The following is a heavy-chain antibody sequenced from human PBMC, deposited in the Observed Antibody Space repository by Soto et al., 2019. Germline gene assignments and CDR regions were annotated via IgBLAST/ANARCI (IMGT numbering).Heavy chain of an antibody. J-gene: IGHJ6*02. D-gene: IGHD3-3*01. V-gene: IGHV4-31*02. Sequence: SETLSLTCTVSGGSISSGGYYWSWIRQHPGKGLEWIGYIYYSGSTYYNPSLKRRVTISVDTSKNQFSLKLSSVTAADTAVYYCARVSLVLRFLEWFGYYGMDVGGQGTTVTVS. CDR3: ARVSLVLRFLEWFGYYGMDV. CDR2: IYYSGST. CDR1: GGSISSGGYY.